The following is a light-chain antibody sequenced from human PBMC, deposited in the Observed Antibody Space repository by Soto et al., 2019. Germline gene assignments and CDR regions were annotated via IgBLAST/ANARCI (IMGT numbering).Light chain of an antibody. CDR3: ATWDDSLNGFYV. V-gene: IGLV1-47*01. Sequence: QSVLTQPPSVSGAPGQRVTISCTGSSSNIGAGYDVHWYQQLPGTAPKLLIYRNNQRPSGVPDRFSGSKSGTSASLAISGLRSDDEADYFCATWDDSLNGFYVFGTGTKV. J-gene: IGLJ1*01. CDR2: RNN. CDR1: SSNIGAGYD.